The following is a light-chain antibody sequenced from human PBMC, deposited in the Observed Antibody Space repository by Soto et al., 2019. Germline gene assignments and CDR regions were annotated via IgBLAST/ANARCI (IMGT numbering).Light chain of an antibody. CDR2: DDI. CDR1: SSDVGGYNY. V-gene: IGLV2-14*03. J-gene: IGLJ3*02. CDR3: ISYSGGGTRWV. Sequence: QSALTQPASVSGSLGQSITISCTGTSSDVGGYNYVSWYQQHPGEAPKPMIYDDINRPSGVSNRFSGSKSGNTASLTICGLQAEDEADYYCISYSGGGTRWVFGGGTKLTVL.